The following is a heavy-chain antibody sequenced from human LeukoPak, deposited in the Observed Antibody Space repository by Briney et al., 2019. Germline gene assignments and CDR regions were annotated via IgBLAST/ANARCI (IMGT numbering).Heavy chain of an antibody. CDR3: AKTAKTGDGSD. V-gene: IGHV4-38-2*02. D-gene: IGHD7-27*01. J-gene: IGHJ4*02. CDR2: IYESGLT. CDR1: GYSISSGYY. Sequence: SETLSLXCTVSGYSISSGYYWGWIRQPPGKGLQWIGIIYESGLTYYNPSLKSRVTISVDTSKNQFSLKLSSVTADDTAGYYCAKTAKTGDGSDWGQGTLVTVSS.